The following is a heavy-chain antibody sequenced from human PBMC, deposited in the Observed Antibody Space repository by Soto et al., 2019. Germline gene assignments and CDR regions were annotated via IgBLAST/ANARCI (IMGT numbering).Heavy chain of an antibody. CDR2: ISGSGRGT. D-gene: IGHD7-27*01. Sequence: HPGGSLRLSCVASGFTFSTYATGWVRQAPGKGLEWVSSISGSGRGTYYADSVKGRFTISRDNSKNTLYLQMNSLRVEDTATYYCAGALGNPYFYYGLDVWGQGTTVTVSS. CDR1: GFTFSTYA. V-gene: IGHV3-23*01. J-gene: IGHJ6*02. CDR3: AGALGNPYFYYGLDV.